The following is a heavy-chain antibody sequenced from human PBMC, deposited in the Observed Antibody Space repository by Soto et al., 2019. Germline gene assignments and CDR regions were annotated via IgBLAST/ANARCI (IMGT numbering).Heavy chain of an antibody. Sequence: PSETLSLTCTVSGGSISRYYWSWIRQPPGKGLEWSGYIHYSGSSIYNPSLKSRVTIAVDTSKNQFSLKLSSVTAADTAVYYCARVGGSGRYNFDNWGQGTLVTVSS. D-gene: IGHD6-19*01. J-gene: IGHJ4*02. V-gene: IGHV4-59*01. CDR3: ARVGGSGRYNFDN. CDR2: IHYSGSS. CDR1: GGSISRYY.